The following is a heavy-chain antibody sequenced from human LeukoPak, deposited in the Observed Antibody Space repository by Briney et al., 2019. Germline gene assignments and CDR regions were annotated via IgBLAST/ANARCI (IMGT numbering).Heavy chain of an antibody. CDR3: TRGSIAYYYMDV. J-gene: IGHJ6*03. CDR1: GGSISSSSYY. Sequence: SETLSFTCTVSGGSISSSSYYWGWIRRPPGQGLEWIGSIYYSGSTNYNPSLKSRVTISVDTSKNQFSLKLSSVTAADTAVYYCTRGSIAYYYMDVWGKGTTVTISS. CDR2: IYYSGST. D-gene: IGHD3-22*01. V-gene: IGHV4-39*07.